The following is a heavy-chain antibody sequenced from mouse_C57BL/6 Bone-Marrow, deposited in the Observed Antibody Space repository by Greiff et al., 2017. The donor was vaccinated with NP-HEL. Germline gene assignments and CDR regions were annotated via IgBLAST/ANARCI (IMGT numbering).Heavy chain of an antibody. CDR1: GYTFTSYW. V-gene: IGHV1-7*01. CDR2: INPSSGYT. J-gene: IGHJ3*01. D-gene: IGHD1-1*01. Sequence: VQRVESGAELAKPGASVKLSCKASGYTFTSYWMHWVKQRPGQGLEWIGYINPSSGYTKYNQKFKDKATLTADKSSSTAYMQLSSLTSEDSAVYFCARSGWDYYGSRESSFAYWGQGTLVTVSA. CDR3: ARSGWDYYGSRESSFAY.